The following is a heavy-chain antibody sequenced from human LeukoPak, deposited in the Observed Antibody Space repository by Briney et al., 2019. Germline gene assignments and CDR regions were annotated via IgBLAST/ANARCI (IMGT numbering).Heavy chain of an antibody. Sequence: ASVKVSCKASGYTLTRYAMNWVRQAPGQGLEWMGWINTNTGNPTYAQGFTGRFVFSLDTSVSTTYLQINSLKAEDSAVYYCARVNDLYYESSGYYYEDYWGQGTLVTVSS. CDR1: GYTLTRYA. CDR2: INTNTGNP. D-gene: IGHD3-22*01. V-gene: IGHV7-4-1*02. J-gene: IGHJ4*02. CDR3: ARVNDLYYESSGYYYEDY.